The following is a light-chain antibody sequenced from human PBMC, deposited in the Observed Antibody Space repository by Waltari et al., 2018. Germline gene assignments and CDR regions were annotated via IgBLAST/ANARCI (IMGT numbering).Light chain of an antibody. CDR2: EAS. Sequence: DIQMTQSPSTLSASVGDKVTITCRSSQSLTNWLAWYQQKPGKAPTLLIYEASTLESGVPSRLSGSGSGAEFTLTISSLQPDDFATYYCQMYTTYSQTFGGGTKVEMK. J-gene: IGKJ4*01. V-gene: IGKV1-5*03. CDR1: QSLTNW. CDR3: QMYTTYSQT.